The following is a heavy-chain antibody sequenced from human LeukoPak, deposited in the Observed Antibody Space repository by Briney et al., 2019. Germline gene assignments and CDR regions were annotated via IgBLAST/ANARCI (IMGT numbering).Heavy chain of an antibody. J-gene: IGHJ4*02. CDR2: IYPHDSDT. V-gene: IGHV5-51*01. D-gene: IGHD6-6*01. CDR3: ARQKSSSDPFDF. Sequence: GEFLKISCKGSGYSFTNYWIGWVRQKPGKGLEWMGIIYPHDSDTTYSPSFQGQVTISADKSINTAYLQWSGLRASDTAIYYCARQKSSSDPFDFWGQGTLVTVSS. CDR1: GYSFTNYW.